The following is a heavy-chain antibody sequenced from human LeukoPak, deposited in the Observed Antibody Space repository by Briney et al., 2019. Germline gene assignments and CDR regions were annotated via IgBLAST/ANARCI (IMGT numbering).Heavy chain of an antibody. Sequence: PGGSLRLSCAASGFTFSRYSMNWVRQAPGKGLEWVSSISSSRSYIYYADSVKGRVTISRDNAKNSLYLQMNSLRVEDTAVYYCARGAGELPIDYWGQGTMVTVSS. V-gene: IGHV3-21*06. CDR3: ARGAGELPIDY. J-gene: IGHJ4*02. CDR1: GFTFSRYS. CDR2: ISSSRSYI. D-gene: IGHD3-10*01.